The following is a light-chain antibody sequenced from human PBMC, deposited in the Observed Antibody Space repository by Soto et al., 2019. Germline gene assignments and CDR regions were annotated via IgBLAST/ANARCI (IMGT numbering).Light chain of an antibody. V-gene: IGKV1-17*01. CDR2: AAS. CDR3: IRHNTCPRT. J-gene: IGKJ2*02. Sequence: DIQMTQSPSSLSASVGDRVTITFRASQGIRNDLTWYQQIPGKAPKRMIYAASRLESWVQSRFCGSGSLAEFTRTISSLQPEGFASYCCIRHNTCPRTFGQGTRVEIK. CDR1: QGIRND.